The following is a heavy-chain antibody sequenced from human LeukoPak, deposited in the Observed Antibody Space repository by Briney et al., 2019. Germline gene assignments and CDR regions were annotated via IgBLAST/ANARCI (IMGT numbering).Heavy chain of an antibody. CDR2: IYYSGST. Sequence: SQTLSLTCTVSGGSISSGDYYWSWIRQPPGKGLEWIGYIYYSGSTYYNPSLKSRITISVDTSKNQFSLKLSSVTAADTALYYCARVPSTSEVTFGGVIARPYYFDYWGQGTLVTVSS. CDR3: ARVPSTSEVTFGGVIARPYYFDY. J-gene: IGHJ4*02. D-gene: IGHD3-16*02. CDR1: GGSISSGDYY. V-gene: IGHV4-30-4*01.